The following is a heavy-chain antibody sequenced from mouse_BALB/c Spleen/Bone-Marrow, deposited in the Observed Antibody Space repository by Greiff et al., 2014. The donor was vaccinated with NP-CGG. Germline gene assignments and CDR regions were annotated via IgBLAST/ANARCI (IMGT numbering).Heavy chain of an antibody. D-gene: IGHD2-1*01. CDR1: GYTFINYW. CDR3: ARGNYEAMDY. J-gene: IGHJ4*01. Sequence: QVQLQQSGAELAKPGASVKMSCKASGYTFINYWIHWVKQRHGQGLEWIGHINPSTAYTAYNQKFQDKTTLTADKSSSTAYMQLSSLTSEYSAVYYCARGNYEAMDYWGPGTSVTVSS. V-gene: IGHV1-7*01. CDR2: INPSTAYT.